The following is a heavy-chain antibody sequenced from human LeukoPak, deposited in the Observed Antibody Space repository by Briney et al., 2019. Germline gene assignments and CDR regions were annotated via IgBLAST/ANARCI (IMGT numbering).Heavy chain of an antibody. CDR1: GFTFSSYW. CDR3: ARDSSLGYCSSTSCYVDY. CDR2: ISSSSSHT. Sequence: GGSLRLSCAASGFTFSSYWMHWVRQAPGKGLEWVSYISSSSSHTNYADSVKGRVTISRDNAKNSLYLQMNSLRAEDTAVYYRARDSSLGYCSSTSCYVDYWGQGTLVTVSS. V-gene: IGHV3-21*05. J-gene: IGHJ4*01. D-gene: IGHD2-2*01.